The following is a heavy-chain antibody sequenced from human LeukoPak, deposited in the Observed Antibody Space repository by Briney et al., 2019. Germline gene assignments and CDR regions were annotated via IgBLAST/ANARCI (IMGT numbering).Heavy chain of an antibody. CDR1: GGTFSSYA. CDR3: ARDSTRYSSGLFDY. Sequence: SVKVSCKASGGTFSSYAISWVRQAPGQGLEWMGGIIPIFGTANYAQKLQGRVTMTTDTSTSTAYMELRSLRSDDTAVYYCARDSTRYSSGLFDYWGQGTLVTVSS. D-gene: IGHD6-19*01. V-gene: IGHV1-69*05. J-gene: IGHJ4*02. CDR2: IIPIFGTA.